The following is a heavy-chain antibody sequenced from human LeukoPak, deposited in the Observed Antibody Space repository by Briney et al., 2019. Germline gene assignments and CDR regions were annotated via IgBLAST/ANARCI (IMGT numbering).Heavy chain of an antibody. J-gene: IGHJ4*02. V-gene: IGHV3-23*01. CDR2: ISGSGVST. D-gene: IGHD5-12*01. CDR3: AKEARGYSGYALDY. Sequence: GGSLRLSCAASGFTFTGYAMTWVRQAPGKGLDWVSTISGSGVSTYYADSVKGRFTISRDNSKNTLYLQMNSLRAEDTAVYYCAKEARGYSGYALDYWGQGTLVTVSS. CDR1: GFTFTGYA.